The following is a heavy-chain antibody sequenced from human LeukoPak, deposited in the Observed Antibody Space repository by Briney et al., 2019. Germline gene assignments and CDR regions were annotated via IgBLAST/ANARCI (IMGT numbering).Heavy chain of an antibody. D-gene: IGHD3-10*01. CDR3: ARLGVLLPTS. V-gene: IGHV4-39*01. CDR2: VYSSGDT. J-gene: IGHJ5*02. CDR1: GESVSSSTSF. Sequence: SETLSLTCSVSGESVSSSTSFWAWIRRPPGKGLEWIGSVYSSGDTYYNPSLKSRVTISIDTSKSQFSLKLSSVTAADTAVYYCARLGVLLPTSWGQGTLVTVSS.